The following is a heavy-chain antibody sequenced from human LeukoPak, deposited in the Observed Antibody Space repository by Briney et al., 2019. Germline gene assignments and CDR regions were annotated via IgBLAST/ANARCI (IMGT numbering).Heavy chain of an antibody. Sequence: GGSLRLSCAASGFMFSSYGMSWVRQAPGKGLEWVSVISGSGDSTYYADSVKGRFTISRDNSKNTLYLQMNSLRAEDTAVYYCAKDWGEYFDYVWGSFTSFDSWGQGTLVTVSS. CDR1: GFMFSSYG. V-gene: IGHV3-23*01. J-gene: IGHJ4*02. CDR2: ISGSGDST. D-gene: IGHD3-16*01. CDR3: AKDWGEYFDYVWGSFTSFDS.